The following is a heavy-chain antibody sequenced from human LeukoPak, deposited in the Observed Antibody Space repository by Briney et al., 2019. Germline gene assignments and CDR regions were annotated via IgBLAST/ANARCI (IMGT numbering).Heavy chain of an antibody. CDR3: ARGLWSSSTYYFDY. CDR1: GGSFSGYY. D-gene: IGHD3-10*01. Sequence: PSETLSLTCAVYGGSFSGYYWSWIRQPPGKGLEWIGEINHSGSTNYNPSLKSRVTMSVDTSKNQFSLKLSSVTAADTAVYYCARGLWSSSTYYFDYWGQGTLVTVSS. J-gene: IGHJ4*02. CDR2: INHSGST. V-gene: IGHV4-34*01.